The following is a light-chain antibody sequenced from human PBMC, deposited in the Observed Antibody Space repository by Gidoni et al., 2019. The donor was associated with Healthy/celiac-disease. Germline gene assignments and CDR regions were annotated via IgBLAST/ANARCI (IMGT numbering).Light chain of an antibody. CDR1: SSDVGGYNY. J-gene: IGLJ2*01. CDR2: EVS. V-gene: IGLV2-14*01. CDR3: SSYTSSSTPVV. Sequence: QSALTQPASVSGSPGPSITISCTGTSSDVGGYNYVPWYQPHPGKAPKLMIYEVSNRPSGVSNRFSGSKSGNTASLTISGLQAEDEADYYCSSYTSSSTPVVFGGGTKLTVL.